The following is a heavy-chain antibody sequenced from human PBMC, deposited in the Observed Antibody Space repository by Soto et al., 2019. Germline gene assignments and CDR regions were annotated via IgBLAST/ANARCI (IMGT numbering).Heavy chain of an antibody. CDR3: ARDDVVAARPDYYYGMDV. CDR2: IYTSGST. D-gene: IGHD6-6*01. J-gene: IGHJ6*02. Sequence: PSETLSLTCTVSGGSISSYYWSWIRQPAGKGLEWIGRIYTSGSTNYNPSLKSRVTMSVDTSKNQFSLKLSSVTAADPAVYYCARDDVVAARPDYYYGMDVWGQGTTVTVSS. CDR1: GGSISSYY. V-gene: IGHV4-4*07.